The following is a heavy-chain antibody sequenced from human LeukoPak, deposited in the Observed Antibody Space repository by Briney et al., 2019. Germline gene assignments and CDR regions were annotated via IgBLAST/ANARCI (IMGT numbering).Heavy chain of an antibody. J-gene: IGHJ4*02. D-gene: IGHD2-2*01. Sequence: ESPKTFRKGLGYSLKSYWIGRVRQSSGKGPEWVLIIDPGDSDTRYSPSVQGQVTISADKSISTAYLQWSSLKASDTAMDYCARLPLDCSSTSCYPECYFDYWGQGTLVTVSS. CDR1: GYSLKSYW. CDR2: IDPGDSDT. V-gene: IGHV5-51*01. CDR3: ARLPLDCSSTSCYPECYFDY.